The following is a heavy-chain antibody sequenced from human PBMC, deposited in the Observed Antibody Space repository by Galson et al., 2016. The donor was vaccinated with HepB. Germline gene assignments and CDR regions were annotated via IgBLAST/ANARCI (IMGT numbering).Heavy chain of an antibody. CDR2: VYYSGVT. CDR1: GGSISRFY. CDR3: ARERDCGGDCYPGGADFDY. D-gene: IGHD2-21*02. J-gene: IGHJ4*02. Sequence: TLSLTCSVSGGSISRFYWNWIRQSPEKGLEWIGTVYYSGVTYYNPSLRSRATVSVDTPKNQFSLKLTSVTAANTAVYYCARERDCGGDCYPGGADFDYWGRGTLVTVSA. V-gene: IGHV4-59*12.